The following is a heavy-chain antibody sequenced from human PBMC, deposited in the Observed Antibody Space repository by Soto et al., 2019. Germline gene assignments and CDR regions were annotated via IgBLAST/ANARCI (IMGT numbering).Heavy chain of an antibody. CDR1: GFTFSDAW. CDR3: TTDYYFGSGNGDY. J-gene: IGHJ4*02. D-gene: IGHD3-10*01. Sequence: EVQLVESGGALVKPGGSLRLSCAASGFTFSDAWMTWVRQAPGKGLEWVGRIISKADGGTTDYAAPVKARFIISRDDSKNTLYLPMNSLNTADTAVYYCTTDYYFGSGNGDYWGQGTLVTVSS. CDR2: IISKADGGTT. V-gene: IGHV3-15*02.